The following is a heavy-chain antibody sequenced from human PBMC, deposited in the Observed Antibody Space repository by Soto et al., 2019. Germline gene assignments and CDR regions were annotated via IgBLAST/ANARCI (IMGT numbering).Heavy chain of an antibody. CDR1: GYSLSTYW. D-gene: IGHD5-12*01. J-gene: IGHJ6*01. CDR3: ASEDSGYDHGEDYYHSVDV. V-gene: IGHV3-74*03. CDR2: IGPDGSSA. Sequence: EVQLVESGGGLVQPGGSLRLSCAASGYSLSTYWMHWVRQIPGQGLTWVSRIGPDGSSATYADSVKGRFTISRDNANNAVYLQMNRLRAEDTGVYYCASEDSGYDHGEDYYHSVDVWRQGTTVTVSS.